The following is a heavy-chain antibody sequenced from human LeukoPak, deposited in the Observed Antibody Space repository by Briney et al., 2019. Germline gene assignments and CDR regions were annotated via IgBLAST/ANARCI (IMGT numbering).Heavy chain of an antibody. V-gene: IGHV4-4*09. J-gene: IGHJ2*01. Sequence: KPSETLSLTCTVSGGSISSYYWSWIRQPPGKGLEWIGYIYTSGSTNYNPSLKSRVTISVDTSKNQFSLKLSSVTAADTAVYYCARCGGDIVVVPAAANWYFDLWGRGTLVTVSS. CDR2: IYTSGST. CDR3: ARCGGDIVVVPAAANWYFDL. CDR1: GGSISSYY. D-gene: IGHD2-2*01.